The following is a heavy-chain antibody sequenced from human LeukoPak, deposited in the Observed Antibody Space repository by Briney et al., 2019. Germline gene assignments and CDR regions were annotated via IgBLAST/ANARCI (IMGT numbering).Heavy chain of an antibody. D-gene: IGHD3-3*01. CDR3: ARGLYVTIFGVVIRDDAFDI. J-gene: IGHJ3*02. Sequence: SETLSLTRTVSGGSISSYYWSWIRQPAGKGLEWIGRIYTSGSTNYNPSLKSRVTMSVDTSENQFSLKLSSVTAADTAVYYCARGLYVTIFGVVIRDDAFDIWGQGTMVTVSS. CDR1: GGSISSYY. V-gene: IGHV4-4*07. CDR2: IYTSGST.